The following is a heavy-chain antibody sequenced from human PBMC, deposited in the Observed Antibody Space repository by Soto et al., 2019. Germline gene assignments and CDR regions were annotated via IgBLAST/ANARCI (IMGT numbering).Heavy chain of an antibody. Sequence: QVQLVQSGAEVQKPGSSVKVSCKASGGTFSSYAISWVRQAPGQGLEWMGGIIPIFGTANSAQKFQGRVTMTADESKSTAYMELSSLRSEYTAGYYCARERVVPAAGGDYYYGMDVWGQGTTVTVS. J-gene: IGHJ6*02. D-gene: IGHD2-2*01. V-gene: IGHV1-69*01. CDR3: ARERVVPAAGGDYYYGMDV. CDR1: GGTFSSYA. CDR2: IIPIFGTA.